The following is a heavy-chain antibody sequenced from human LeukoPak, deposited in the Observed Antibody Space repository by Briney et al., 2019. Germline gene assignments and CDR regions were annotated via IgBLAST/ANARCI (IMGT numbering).Heavy chain of an antibody. CDR1: GYTFTSYV. J-gene: IGHJ3*02. V-gene: IGHV1-8*03. CDR2: MNPNSGNT. CDR3: AREMEDCSSTSCRGDAFDI. Sequence: GASVKVSCKASGYTFTSYVINWVRQATGQGLEWMGWMNPNSGNTGYAQKFQGRVTITRNTSISTAYMELSSLRSEDTAVYYCAREMEDCSSTSCRGDAFDIWGQGTMVTVSS. D-gene: IGHD2-2*01.